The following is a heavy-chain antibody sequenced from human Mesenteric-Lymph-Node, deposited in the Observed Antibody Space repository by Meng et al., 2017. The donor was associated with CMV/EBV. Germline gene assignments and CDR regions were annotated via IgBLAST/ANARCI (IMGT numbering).Heavy chain of an antibody. V-gene: IGHV1-2*02. CDR1: GYTFTGYY. Sequence: ASVKVSCKASGYTFTGYYMHWVRQAPGQGLEWMGWINPNSGGTNYAQKFQGRVTMTRDTSISTAYMELSSLRSEDTAVYYCAASRRPAAGWFRLGWFDPWGQGTLVTVSS. CDR2: INPNSGGT. D-gene: IGHD6-13*01. J-gene: IGHJ5*02. CDR3: AASRRPAAGWFRLGWFDP.